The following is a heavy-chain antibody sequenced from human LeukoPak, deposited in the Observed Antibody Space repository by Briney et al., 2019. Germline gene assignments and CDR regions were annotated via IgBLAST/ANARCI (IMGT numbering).Heavy chain of an antibody. CDR2: ISYDGSNK. Sequence: PGGSLRLSCAASGFTFSSYGMHWVRQAPGKGLEWVAVISYDGSNKYYADSVKGRFTISRDNSKNTLYLQMNSLRAKDTAVYYCAKVIRYFDWLPPFDYWGQGTLVTVSS. V-gene: IGHV3-30*18. CDR3: AKVIRYFDWLPPFDY. D-gene: IGHD3-9*01. CDR1: GFTFSSYG. J-gene: IGHJ4*02.